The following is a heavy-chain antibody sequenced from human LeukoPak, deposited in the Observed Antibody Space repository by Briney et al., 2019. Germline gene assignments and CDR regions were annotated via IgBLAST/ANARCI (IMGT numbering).Heavy chain of an antibody. D-gene: IGHD6-13*01. CDR3: AKPGYAGYSTSWYPIDY. CDR2: ISGSGDST. Sequence: PGGSLRLSCAASGFTFSSYAMSRVRQAPGKGLEWVSSISGSGDSTYYADSVKGRFTISRDNSKNTLYLQINSLRPEDTAIYYCAKPGYAGYSTSWYPIDYWGQGTLVTVSS. V-gene: IGHV3-23*01. CDR1: GFTFSSYA. J-gene: IGHJ4*02.